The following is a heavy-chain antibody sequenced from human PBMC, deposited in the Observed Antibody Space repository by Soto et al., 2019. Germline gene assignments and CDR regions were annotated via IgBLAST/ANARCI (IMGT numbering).Heavy chain of an antibody. CDR3: ARDLRVVVVAATSSYYYYYMDV. V-gene: IGHV3-53*04. D-gene: IGHD2-15*01. Sequence: GGSLRLSCAASGFTVSSNYMSWVRQAPGKGLEWVSVIYSGGSTYYADSVKGRFTISRHNSKNTLYLQMNSLRAEDTAVYYCARDLRVVVVAATSSYYYYYMDVWGKGTTVTVSS. J-gene: IGHJ6*03. CDR2: IYSGGST. CDR1: GFTVSSNY.